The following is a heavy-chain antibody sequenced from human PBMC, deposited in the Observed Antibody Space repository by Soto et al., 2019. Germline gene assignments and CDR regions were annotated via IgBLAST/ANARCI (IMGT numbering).Heavy chain of an antibody. Sequence: GGSLRLSCAASGFTFSSYWMSWVRQAPGKGLEWVANIKQDGSEKYYVDSVKGRFTISRDNAKNSLYLQMNSLRAEDTAVYYCARVPYYYDSSGYYFDYWGQGTLVTISS. J-gene: IGHJ4*02. CDR1: GFTFSSYW. V-gene: IGHV3-7*01. CDR3: ARVPYYYDSSGYYFDY. D-gene: IGHD3-22*01. CDR2: IKQDGSEK.